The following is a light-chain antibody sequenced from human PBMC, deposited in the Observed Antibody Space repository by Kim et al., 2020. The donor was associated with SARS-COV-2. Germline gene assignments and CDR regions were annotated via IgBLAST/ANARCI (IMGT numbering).Light chain of an antibody. CDR2: EDT. J-gene: IGLJ3*02. V-gene: IGLV3-1*01. CDR3: QAWDSNTWV. CDR1: KLGDKY. Sequence: SYELTQPPSVSVSPGQTASISCSGDKLGDKYVCWYQQKSGQSPVLLIYEDTKRPSGIPVRFSGSYSGNTATLTISGTQAMDEADYYCQAWDSNTWVFGGG.